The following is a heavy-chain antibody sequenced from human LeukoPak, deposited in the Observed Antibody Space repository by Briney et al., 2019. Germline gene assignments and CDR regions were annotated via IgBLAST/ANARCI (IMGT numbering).Heavy chain of an antibody. V-gene: IGHV3-11*01. Sequence: GGSLRLSCAASGFTVRTNYMSWIRQAPGKGLEWVSYISSSGSTIYYADSVKGRFTISRDNAKNSLYLQMNSLRAEDTTVYYCARAGGVLLWFGELSGPFDYWGQGTLVTVSS. CDR1: GFTVRTNY. CDR3: ARAGGVLLWFGELSGPFDY. D-gene: IGHD3-10*01. CDR2: ISSSGSTI. J-gene: IGHJ4*02.